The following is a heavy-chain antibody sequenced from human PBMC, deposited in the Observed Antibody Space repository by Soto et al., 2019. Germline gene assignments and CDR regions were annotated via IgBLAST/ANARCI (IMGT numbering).Heavy chain of an antibody. V-gene: IGHV1-69*13. D-gene: IGHD1-26*01. J-gene: IGHJ6*02. CDR2: ISPIFGTA. CDR1: GGTFSSYA. CDR3: ARADGANRYYYYGMDV. Sequence: SVKVSCKASGGTFSSYAISWVRQAPGQGLEWMGGISPIFGTANYAQKFQGRVTITADESTSTAYMELISLRSEDTAVYYCARADGANRYYYYGMDVWGQGTTVTVSS.